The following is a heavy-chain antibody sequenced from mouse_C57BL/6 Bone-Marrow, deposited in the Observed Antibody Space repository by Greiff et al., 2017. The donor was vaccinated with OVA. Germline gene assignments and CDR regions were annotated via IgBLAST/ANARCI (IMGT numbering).Heavy chain of an antibody. CDR1: GYTFTNYW. D-gene: IGHD2-1*01. Sequence: QVQLQQSGAELVRPGTSVQMSCKASGYTFTNYWIGWAKQRPGHGLEWIGDIYPGGGYTNYNEKFKGKAYMQFSSLTSEDSAIYYCASYGNYVAWFAYWGQGTLVTVSA. V-gene: IGHV1-63*01. J-gene: IGHJ3*01. CDR2: IYPGGGYT. CDR3: ASYGNYVAWFAY.